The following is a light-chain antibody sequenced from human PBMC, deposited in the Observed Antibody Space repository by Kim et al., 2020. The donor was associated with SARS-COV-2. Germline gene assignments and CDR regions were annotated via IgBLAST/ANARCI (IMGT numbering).Light chain of an antibody. Sequence: EIVMTQSPATLSVSPGERATLSCRASQSVSSNLAWYQQKPGQAPRLLIYGASTRATGIPARFSGSGSGTEFTLTISGLQSEDFAVYYCQQYNNWPLYTFGQGTKLEI. CDR1: QSVSSN. CDR3: QQYNNWPLYT. J-gene: IGKJ2*01. V-gene: IGKV3-15*01. CDR2: GAS.